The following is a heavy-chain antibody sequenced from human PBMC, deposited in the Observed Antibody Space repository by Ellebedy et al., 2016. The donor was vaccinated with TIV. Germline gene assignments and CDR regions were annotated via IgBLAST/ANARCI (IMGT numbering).Heavy chain of an antibody. V-gene: IGHV1-18*01. CDR2: ISGYNGDT. Sequence: ASVKVSGKASGYTFTKYGISWVRQAPGQGLEWMGWISGYNGDTNYAQKFQGRVTMTIDTFASTAYMELRSLRSDDTAMYFCARGFYEKFNPWGQGTLVTVSS. D-gene: IGHD2/OR15-2a*01. J-gene: IGHJ5*02. CDR3: ARGFYEKFNP. CDR1: GYTFTKYG.